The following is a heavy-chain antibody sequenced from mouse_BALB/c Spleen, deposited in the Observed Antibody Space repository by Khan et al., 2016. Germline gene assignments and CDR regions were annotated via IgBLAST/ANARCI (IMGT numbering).Heavy chain of an antibody. CDR3: AITYSYLDV. V-gene: IGHV4-1*02. J-gene: IGHJ1*01. D-gene: IGHD2-4*01. Sequence: EVQLLESGGGLVQPGRSLKLSCAASGSAISSYWMSWVRQAPGKGQEGCGENKPHSRTMNYTPSLKDKFIISRDNDKNTLYLQMSKVRSEDTALYYCAITYSYLDVWGAGTTLNVS. CDR2: NKPHSRTM. CDR1: GSAISSYW.